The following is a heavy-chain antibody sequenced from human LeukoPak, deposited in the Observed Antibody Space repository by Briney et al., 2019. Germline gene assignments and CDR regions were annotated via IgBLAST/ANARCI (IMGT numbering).Heavy chain of an antibody. CDR3: ARDGVEMATTLIFDY. D-gene: IGHD5-24*01. J-gene: IGHJ4*02. CDR1: GGTFSSYA. V-gene: IGHV1-69*04. Sequence: SVNVSCKASGGTFSSYAISWVRQAPGQGLESMGRIIPIFGIANYAQKFQGRVTITADKSTSTAYMELSSLRSEDTAVYYCARDGVEMATTLIFDYWGQGTLVTVSS. CDR2: IIPIFGIA.